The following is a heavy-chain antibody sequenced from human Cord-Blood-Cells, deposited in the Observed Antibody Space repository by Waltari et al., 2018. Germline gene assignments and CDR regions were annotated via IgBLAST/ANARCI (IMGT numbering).Heavy chain of an antibody. J-gene: IGHJ5*02. CDR2: IYYSGST. V-gene: IGHV4-61*01. CDR3: ARGGAYYDFWSGYNWFDP. D-gene: IGHD3-3*01. CDR1: GGSVSSGSYY. Sequence: QVQLQESGPGLVKPSETLSLTCTVSGGSVSSGSYYWSWIRQPPGQGLEWIGYIYYSGSTNYNPSLKSRVTISVDTSKNQFSLKLSSVTAADTAVYYCARGGAYYDFWSGYNWFDPWGQGTLVTVSS.